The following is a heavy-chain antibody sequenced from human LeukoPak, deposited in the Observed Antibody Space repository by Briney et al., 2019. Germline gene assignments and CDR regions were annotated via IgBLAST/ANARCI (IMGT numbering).Heavy chain of an antibody. CDR2: IYYSGST. CDR3: ARHYYGSGSFDAFDI. V-gene: IGHV4-39*01. D-gene: IGHD3-10*01. Sequence: KPSETLSLTCTVSGGSISSSSYYWGWIRQPPGKGLEWIGSIYYSGSTYYNPSLKRRVTMSVDTSKNQFSLKLSSVTAADTAVYYCARHYYGSGSFDAFDIWGQGTMATVSS. CDR1: GGSISSSSYY. J-gene: IGHJ3*02.